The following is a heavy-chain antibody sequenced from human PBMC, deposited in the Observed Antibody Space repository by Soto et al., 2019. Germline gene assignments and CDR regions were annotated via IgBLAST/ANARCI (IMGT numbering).Heavy chain of an antibody. CDR3: AKRIAATGTSPYYSGMDV. V-gene: IGHV3-23*01. D-gene: IGHD6-13*01. CDR2: ISGGGRTT. CDR1: GFTFSSYA. Sequence: EVQLLESGGGSVQPGESLRLSCAASGFTFSSYAMSWVRQAPGKGLEWVSVISGGGRTTHYADSVKGRFTISRDNSKNTLYLQMNSLRAEDTALYYCAKRIAATGTSPYYSGMDVWGQGTTVTVSS. J-gene: IGHJ6*02.